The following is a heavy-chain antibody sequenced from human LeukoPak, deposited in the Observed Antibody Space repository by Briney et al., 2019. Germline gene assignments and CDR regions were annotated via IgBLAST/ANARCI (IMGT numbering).Heavy chain of an antibody. CDR1: GFSFSTYA. CDR2: ISGSGKT. Sequence: GGSLRLSCAASGFSFSTYAMSWVRQAPGQGLEWVSAISGSGKTYHPDSVKGRFTISRDNSKNTLFLLMNGLRAEDTAVYYCAKERDAKGYFDYWGQGTLVTVSS. J-gene: IGHJ4*02. CDR3: AKERDAKGYFDY. V-gene: IGHV3-23*01.